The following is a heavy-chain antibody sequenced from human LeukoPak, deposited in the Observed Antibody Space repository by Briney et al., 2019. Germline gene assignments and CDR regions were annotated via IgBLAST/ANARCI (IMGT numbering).Heavy chain of an antibody. CDR1: GYTFINFD. J-gene: IGHJ4*02. Sequence: RASVKVSCKASGYTFINFDISRVRQAPGQGLEWMGWISAYNGNTHYARKLQGRVTMTTDTSTTTAYMDLKSLTSDDTGVYYCATGGDLDYWGQGTLVTVSS. CDR2: ISAYNGNT. CDR3: ATGGDLDY. D-gene: IGHD4-17*01. V-gene: IGHV1-18*01.